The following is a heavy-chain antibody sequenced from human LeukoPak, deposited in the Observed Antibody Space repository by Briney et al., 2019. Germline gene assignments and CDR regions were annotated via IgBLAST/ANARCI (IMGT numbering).Heavy chain of an antibody. D-gene: IGHD3-16*02. V-gene: IGHV3-13*04. CDR1: GFTLSSYD. CDR2: IGLAGDT. CDR3: ARDSQYRVFDI. J-gene: IGHJ3*02. Sequence: GGSLRLPCAASGFTLSSYDMHWVRQVTGKGLEWVSGIGLAGDTYYLGSVKGRFTISRENAKNSLYLQMNSRRAGDTAVYYCARDSQYRVFDIWGQGTMVTVSS.